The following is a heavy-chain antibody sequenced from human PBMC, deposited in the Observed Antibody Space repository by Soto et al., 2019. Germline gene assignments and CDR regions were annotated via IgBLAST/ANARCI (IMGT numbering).Heavy chain of an antibody. CDR2: ISGSGGST. J-gene: IGHJ6*02. CDR1: GFTFSSYS. Sequence: PGGSLRLSCAASGFTFSSYSMSWVRQAPGKGLEWVSAISGSGGSTYYADSVKGRFTISRDNSKNTLYLQMNSLRAEDTAVYYCAKGLTITASYGMDVWGQGTTVTVSS. CDR3: AKGLTITASYGMDV. D-gene: IGHD1-1*01. V-gene: IGHV3-23*01.